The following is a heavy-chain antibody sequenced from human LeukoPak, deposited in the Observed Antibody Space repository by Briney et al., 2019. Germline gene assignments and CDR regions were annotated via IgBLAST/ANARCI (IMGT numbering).Heavy chain of an antibody. V-gene: IGHV3-74*01. D-gene: IGHD3-22*01. Sequence: GGSLRLSCAASGFTLSNYWMHWVRQTPGKGLVWVSRINSDGSTTNYADSVKGRFTISRDNAKNTLYLQMNSLRAEDTAMYYCTRVGYYYDDNCDAFDIWGQGTMVTVSS. CDR2: INSDGSTT. CDR3: TRVGYYYDDNCDAFDI. J-gene: IGHJ3*02. CDR1: GFTLSNYW.